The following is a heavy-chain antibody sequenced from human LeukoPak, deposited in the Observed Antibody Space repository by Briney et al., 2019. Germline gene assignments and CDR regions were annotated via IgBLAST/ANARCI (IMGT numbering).Heavy chain of an antibody. CDR2: IYPGDSDT. Sequence: GESLKISCKGAGYSFTSYWIGWVRQMPGKGLEGMGVIYPGDSDTRYSPSFQGQVTISDDKSISPASLPWSSLKASDTAMYYCARQVTTDNYYYYYMDVWGKGTTVTVSS. J-gene: IGHJ6*03. D-gene: IGHD4-11*01. CDR1: GYSFTSYW. CDR3: ARQVTTDNYYYYYMDV. V-gene: IGHV5-51*01.